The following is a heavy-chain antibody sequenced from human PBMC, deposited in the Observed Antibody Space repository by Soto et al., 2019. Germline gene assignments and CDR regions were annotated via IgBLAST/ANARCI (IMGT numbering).Heavy chain of an antibody. J-gene: IGHJ4*02. CDR3: ATFSIVGTVIFNL. Sequence: SETLSLTCTVSGGSISSGDYYWAWVRQPPGKGLERIGEINHSGNTYFAPSLKSRLTMSIDTSRNHVSLHLTSVTAADTAVYYCATFSIVGTVIFNLRAQRTQVTGSS. CDR2: INHSGNT. CDR1: GGSISSGDYY. D-gene: IGHD1-26*01. V-gene: IGHV4-39*02.